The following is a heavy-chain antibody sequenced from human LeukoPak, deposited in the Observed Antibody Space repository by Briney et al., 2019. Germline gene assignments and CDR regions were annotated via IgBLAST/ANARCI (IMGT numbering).Heavy chain of an antibody. D-gene: IGHD3-10*01. CDR2: IRSKAYGGTT. Sequence: GGSLRLSCTASGFTFGDYAMSWVRQAPGKGLEWVGFIRSKAYGGTTEYAASVKGRFTISRDDSKSIAYLQMNSLNTEDTAVYFCSRRSSINYGSGNSLDYWGQGTLVTVSS. V-gene: IGHV3-49*04. CDR1: GFTFGDYA. CDR3: SRRSSINYGSGNSLDY. J-gene: IGHJ4*02.